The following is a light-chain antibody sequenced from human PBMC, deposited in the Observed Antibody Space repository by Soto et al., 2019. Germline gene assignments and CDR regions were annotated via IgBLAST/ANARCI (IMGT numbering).Light chain of an antibody. J-gene: IGLJ3*02. Sequence: QSVLTQTPSASGTPGQTVTISCSGSRSNIGNNAVSWYQQFPGTAPKHLIYNNNQRPSGVPDRCSGSKYGTSASLAISGLQSEDEADYYCATWYDSLNARGVFGGGTKLTVL. CDR1: RSNIGNNA. V-gene: IGLV1-44*01. CDR3: ATWYDSLNARGV. CDR2: NNN.